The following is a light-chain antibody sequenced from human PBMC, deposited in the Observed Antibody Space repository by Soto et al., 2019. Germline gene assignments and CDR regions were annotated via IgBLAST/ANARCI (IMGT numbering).Light chain of an antibody. CDR3: CSYAGSPLYV. J-gene: IGLJ1*01. CDR2: DVS. V-gene: IGLV2-11*01. CDR1: SSDVGGYNY. Sequence: QSALTQPRSVSGSPGQSVTISCTGTSSDVGGYNYVSWYQQHPGKAPKLMIYDVSKRPSGVPDRFSGPKSGNTASLTISGLQAEDEADYYCCSYAGSPLYVFGTGTKLTVL.